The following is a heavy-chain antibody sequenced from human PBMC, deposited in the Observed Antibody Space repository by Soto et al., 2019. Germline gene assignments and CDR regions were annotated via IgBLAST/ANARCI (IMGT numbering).Heavy chain of an antibody. V-gene: IGHV3-33*01. J-gene: IGHJ4*02. Sequence: GGSLRLSCAASGFTFSSYGMHWVRQAPGKGLEWVAVIWYDGSNKYYADSVKGRFTVSRDNAKNALYLQMNSLRAEDTAVYYCARDGSGWSRDCWGQGTLVTVS. D-gene: IGHD6-19*01. CDR2: IWYDGSNK. CDR3: ARDGSGWSRDC. CDR1: GFTFSSYG.